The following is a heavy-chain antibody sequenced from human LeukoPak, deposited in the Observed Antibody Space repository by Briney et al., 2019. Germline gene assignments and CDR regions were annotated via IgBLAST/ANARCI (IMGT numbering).Heavy chain of an antibody. CDR1: GFTFSSYT. J-gene: IGHJ6*01. Sequence: PGGSLRLSCAASGFTFSSYTMNWVRQAPGKGLEWVSYISSSSSYIYYADSVKGRFTISRDNAENSLYLQMNSLRAEDTAVYYCARGSEGYCSGGGCYYGMDVWGPGTTVTVSS. D-gene: IGHD2-15*01. CDR3: ARGSEGYCSGGGCYYGMDV. V-gene: IGHV3-21*01. CDR2: ISSSSSYI.